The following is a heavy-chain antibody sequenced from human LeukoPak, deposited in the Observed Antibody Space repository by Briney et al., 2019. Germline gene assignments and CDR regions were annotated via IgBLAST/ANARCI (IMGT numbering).Heavy chain of an antibody. D-gene: IGHD1-26*01. J-gene: IGHJ4*02. V-gene: IGHV3-23*01. CDR2: ISGSGGST. CDR3: ARIVVVTFDY. Sequence: GGSLRLSCAAPGFTFSSYAMSWVRQAPGKGLEWVSAISGSGGSTYYADSVKGRFTISRDNSKNTLYLQMNSLRAEDTAVYYCARIVVVTFDYWGQGTLVTVSS. CDR1: GFTFSSYA.